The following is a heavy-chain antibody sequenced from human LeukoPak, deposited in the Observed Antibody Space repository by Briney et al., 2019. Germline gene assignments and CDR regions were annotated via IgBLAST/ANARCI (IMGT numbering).Heavy chain of an antibody. CDR2: IYHSGST. CDR3: ARDLGIAARPDY. D-gene: IGHD6-6*01. Sequence: SETLSLTCGVYGGSFSDYYWGWIRQPPGKGLEWIGSIYHSGSTYYNPSLKSRVTISVDTSKNQFSLKLSSVTAADTAVYYCARDLGIAARPDYWGQGTLVTVSS. J-gene: IGHJ4*02. V-gene: IGHV4-38-2*02. CDR1: GGSFSDYY.